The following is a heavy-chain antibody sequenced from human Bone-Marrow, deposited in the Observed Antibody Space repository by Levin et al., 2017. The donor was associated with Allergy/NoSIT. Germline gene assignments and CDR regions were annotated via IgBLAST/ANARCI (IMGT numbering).Heavy chain of an antibody. CDR1: GGSFTGNY. CDR2: IIHTGNT. Sequence: SQTLSLTCAVYGGSFTGNYYMWVRQPPGKGLEWIGEIIHTGNTNFNPSLKSRVSISVDKSKKQFSLRLSSVTAADTAIYYCARGIYRDFLSGHSYGLEIWGQGTMAVVSS. J-gene: IGHJ6*02. CDR3: ARGIYRDFLSGHSYGLEI. V-gene: IGHV4-34*01. D-gene: IGHD3-3*01.